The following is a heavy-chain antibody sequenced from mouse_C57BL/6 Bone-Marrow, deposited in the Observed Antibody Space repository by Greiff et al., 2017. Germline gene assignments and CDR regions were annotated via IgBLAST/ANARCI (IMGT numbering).Heavy chain of an antibody. CDR2: IYPRSGNT. D-gene: IGHD1-1*01. CDR1: GYTFTSYG. V-gene: IGHV1-81*01. J-gene: IGHJ1*03. Sequence: QVHVKQSGAELARPGASVKLSCKASGYTFTSYGISWVKQRTGQGLEWIGEIYPRSGNTYYNEKFKGKATLTADKSSSTAYMELRSLTSEDSAVYFCGVRFWYFDVWAQGPRSPSPQ. CDR3: GVRFWYFDV.